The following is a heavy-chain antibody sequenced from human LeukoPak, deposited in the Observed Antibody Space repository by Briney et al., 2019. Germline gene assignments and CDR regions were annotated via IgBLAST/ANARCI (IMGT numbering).Heavy chain of an antibody. Sequence: GGSLRLSCAASGFTFSSYGMHWVRQAPGKGLEWVAVISYDGSNKYYADSVKGRFTISRDNSKNTLYLQMNSLRAEDTAVYYCAKSAGGSGYIDYWGQGTLVTVSS. CDR1: GFTFSSYG. D-gene: IGHD3-22*01. CDR3: AKSAGGSGYIDY. V-gene: IGHV3-30*18. J-gene: IGHJ4*02. CDR2: ISYDGSNK.